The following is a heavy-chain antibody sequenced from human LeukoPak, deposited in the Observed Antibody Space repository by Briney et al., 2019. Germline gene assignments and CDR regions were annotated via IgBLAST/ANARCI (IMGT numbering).Heavy chain of an antibody. D-gene: IGHD4-23*01. Sequence: PSGTLSLTCAVSGGSISSGTWWSWVRQPPGKGLEWIGEIYHSGSTNNNPSLKSRVTISVDKSKNQFSLKPNSVTAADTAVYYCARVRVTPYISIDSWGQGTLVTVSS. J-gene: IGHJ4*02. CDR2: IYHSGST. CDR1: GGSISSGTW. V-gene: IGHV4-4*02. CDR3: ARVRVTPYISIDS.